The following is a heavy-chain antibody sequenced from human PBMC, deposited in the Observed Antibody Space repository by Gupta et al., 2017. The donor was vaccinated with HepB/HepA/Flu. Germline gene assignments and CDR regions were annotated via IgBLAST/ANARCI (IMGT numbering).Heavy chain of an antibody. CDR2: IYPADHDP. CDR1: GYRFTKSW. CDR3: ARDQGKVGVTAYFQE. Sequence: VQLVQSGAEVRKPGESLKSSCTGSGYRFTKSWIAWVRQMPGKGLEWMGFIYPADHDPRYRPCFQGQVYISVDTSIFTAYLQFNKLKAADTAAYDGARDQGKVGVTAYFQEWGQGTLVTVS. V-gene: IGHV5-51*01. D-gene: IGHD1-26*01. J-gene: IGHJ1*01.